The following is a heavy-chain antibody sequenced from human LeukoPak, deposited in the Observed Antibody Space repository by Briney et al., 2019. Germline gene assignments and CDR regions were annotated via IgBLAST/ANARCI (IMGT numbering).Heavy chain of an antibody. J-gene: IGHJ6*03. CDR3: ARITFLLEWSYISYYYYYMDV. V-gene: IGHV3-30-3*01. CDR1: GFTFSSYA. CDR2: ISYDGSNK. D-gene: IGHD3-3*01. Sequence: PGRSLRLSCAASGFTFSSYAMHWVRQAPGKGLEWVAVISYDGSNKYYADSVKGRFTISRDNSKNTLYLQMNSLRAEDTAVYYCARITFLLEWSYISYYYYYMDVWGKGTRSPSP.